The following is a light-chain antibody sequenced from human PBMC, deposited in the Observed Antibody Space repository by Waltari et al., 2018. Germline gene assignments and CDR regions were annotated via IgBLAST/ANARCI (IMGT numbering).Light chain of an antibody. CDR3: QQYQNWPPWT. V-gene: IGKV3-15*01. CDR1: QSVRSA. J-gene: IGKJ1*01. CDR2: DSS. Sequence: VLTQSPATLSVSQGDTVTLSCRASQSVRSALAWYQQKPGQAPRLLIYDSSTRATGIPARFIGSGSGTDFTLTISSLQSEDFGVYYCQQYQNWPPWTFGQGTKVEIE.